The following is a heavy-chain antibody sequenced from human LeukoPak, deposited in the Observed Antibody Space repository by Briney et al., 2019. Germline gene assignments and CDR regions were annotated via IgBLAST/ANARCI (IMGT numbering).Heavy chain of an antibody. Sequence: PSETLSLTCTVSGGSISGGGYYWSWIRQPAGKGLEWIGRIYISGSTNYNPSLKSRVTISVDTSKNQFSLKLSSVTAADTAVYYCARHTYYYDSSGPTYYFDYWGQGTLVTVSS. D-gene: IGHD3-22*01. CDR2: IYISGST. V-gene: IGHV4-61*02. CDR3: ARHTYYYDSSGPTYYFDY. J-gene: IGHJ4*02. CDR1: GGSISGGGYY.